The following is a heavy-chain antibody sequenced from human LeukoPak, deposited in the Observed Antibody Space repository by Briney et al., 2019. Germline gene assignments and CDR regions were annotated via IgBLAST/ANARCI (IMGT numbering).Heavy chain of an antibody. V-gene: IGHV3-66*01. CDR3: ARDPGYSGYDL. Sequence: PGGSLRLSCTASGFTVSSNYMSWVRLAPGKGLERVSIIYRGGSTYYADSVKSRFTISRDNSKNTLYFQMNSLRAEDTAVYYCARDPGYSGYDLWCQGTLVTVSS. CDR1: GFTVSSNY. J-gene: IGHJ4*02. D-gene: IGHD5-12*01. CDR2: IYRGGST.